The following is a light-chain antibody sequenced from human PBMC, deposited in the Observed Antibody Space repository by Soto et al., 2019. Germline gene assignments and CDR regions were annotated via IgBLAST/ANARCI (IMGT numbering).Light chain of an antibody. V-gene: IGKV1-5*03. CDR1: QSISTW. CDR3: QQYNSYRA. CDR2: KAS. Sequence: DLQMTQSPSTLSASVGDRVTITCRASQSISTWLAWHQQKPGKAPKLLISKASSLESGVPSRFSGSGSGTEFTLTISSLQPDDSATYYSQQYNSYRAFGQGTKVEIK. J-gene: IGKJ1*01.